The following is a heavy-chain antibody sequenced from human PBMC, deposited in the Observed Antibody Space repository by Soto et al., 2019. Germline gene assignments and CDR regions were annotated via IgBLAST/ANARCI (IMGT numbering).Heavy chain of an antibody. CDR3: ARQSGDCSGGSCYYYYYYYMDV. CDR2: IYPGDSDT. J-gene: IGHJ6*03. CDR1: GYSFTSYW. V-gene: IGHV5-51*01. D-gene: IGHD2-15*01. Sequence: GESLKISCKGSGYSFTSYWIGWVRQMPGKGLEWMGIIYPGDSDTRYSPSFQGQVTISADKSISTAYLQWSSLKASDTVMYYCARQSGDCSGGSCYYYYYYYMDVWGKGTTVTVSS.